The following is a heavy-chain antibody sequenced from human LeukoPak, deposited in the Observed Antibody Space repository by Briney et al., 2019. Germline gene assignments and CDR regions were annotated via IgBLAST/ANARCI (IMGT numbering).Heavy chain of an antibody. Sequence: SETLSLTCTVSGGSISSGSYYWSWIRQPAGKGLEWIGRIYTSGSTNYNPSLKSRVTISVDTSKNQFSLKLSSVTAADTAVYYCARGRYCSGGSCYSADAFDIWGQGTMVTVSS. J-gene: IGHJ3*02. V-gene: IGHV4-61*02. CDR1: GGSISSGSYY. CDR3: ARGRYCSGGSCYSADAFDI. D-gene: IGHD2-15*01. CDR2: IYTSGST.